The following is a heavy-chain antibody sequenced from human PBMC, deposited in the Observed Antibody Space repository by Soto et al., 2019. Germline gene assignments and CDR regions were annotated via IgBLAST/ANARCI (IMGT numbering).Heavy chain of an antibody. J-gene: IGHJ4*02. CDR3: ARAFLRRNFGDYFDY. V-gene: IGHV3-30-3*01. D-gene: IGHD3-10*01. CDR2: MSHDASDE. Sequence: QVHLVESGGGVVQPGASLTLSCAASDFAFNNFAMHWVRQAPGKGLEWVAVMSHDASDEFYGDAVKGRFIISRDNSKRTLYLQMDNLKLDDTAVYYCARAFLRRNFGDYFDYWGQGSLVAVSP. CDR1: DFAFNNFA.